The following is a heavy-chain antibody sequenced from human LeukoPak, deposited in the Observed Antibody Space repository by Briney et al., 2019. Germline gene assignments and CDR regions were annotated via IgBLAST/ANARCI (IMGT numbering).Heavy chain of an antibody. D-gene: IGHD5-18*01. Sequence: GGSLRLSCAASGFTVSSNYMSWVRKAPEKGLEWVSVIYSGGGTYYTDSVKGRFTISRDNSKNTLYLQMDSLRTEDTAVYYCARDKRGYNYGYYYYGMDVWGQGTTVTVSS. J-gene: IGHJ6*02. CDR2: IYSGGGT. CDR1: GFTVSSNY. V-gene: IGHV3-53*01. CDR3: ARDKRGYNYGYYYYGMDV.